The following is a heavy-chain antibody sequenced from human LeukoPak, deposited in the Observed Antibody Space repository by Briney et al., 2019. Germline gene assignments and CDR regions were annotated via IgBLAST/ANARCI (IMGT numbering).Heavy chain of an antibody. D-gene: IGHD2-2*01. CDR2: IYSSGST. J-gene: IGHJ6*03. CDR3: AREIVVVPAAMEGEYYYYMDV. Sequence: SETLSLTCTVSGGSISSYYWGWIRQPPGKGLEWIGSIYSSGSTYYNPSLKSRVTMSVDTSKNQFSLKLSSVTAADTAVYYCAREIVVVPAAMEGEYYYYMDVWGKGTTVTVSS. CDR1: GGSISSYY. V-gene: IGHV4-39*07.